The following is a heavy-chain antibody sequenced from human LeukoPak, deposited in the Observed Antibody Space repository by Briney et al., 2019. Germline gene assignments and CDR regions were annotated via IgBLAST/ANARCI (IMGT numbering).Heavy chain of an antibody. CDR2: IWYDGSNK. V-gene: IGHV3-33*01. CDR1: GFTFSSYG. CDR3: ASLRSGPRYGMDV. J-gene: IGHJ6*02. D-gene: IGHD3-3*01. Sequence: GRSLRLSCAASGFTFSSYGMYWVRQAPGKGLEWVAVIWYDGSNKYYADSVKGRFTISRDNSKNTLYLQMNSLRAEDTAVYYCASLRSGPRYGMDVWGQGTTVTVSS.